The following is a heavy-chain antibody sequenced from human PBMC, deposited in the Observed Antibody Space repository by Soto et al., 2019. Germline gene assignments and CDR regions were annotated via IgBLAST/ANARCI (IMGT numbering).Heavy chain of an antibody. CDR1: GFPVSYGYY. Sequence: SETLSLTCGVSGFPVSYGYYWGWIRQPPGKGLEWLGSIYQSGKTYYNPSLKSRLTLSMDTSKNEFSVRLRSVTAADTAVYFCARIYCSSVSCYKDYWGEGVHVTVYS. CDR2: IYQSGKT. D-gene: IGHD2-2*01. V-gene: IGHV4-38-2*01. CDR3: ARIYCSSVSCYKDY. J-gene: IGHJ4*02.